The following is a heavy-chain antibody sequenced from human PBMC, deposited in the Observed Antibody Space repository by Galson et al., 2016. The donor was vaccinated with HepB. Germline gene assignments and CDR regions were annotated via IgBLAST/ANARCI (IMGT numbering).Heavy chain of an antibody. Sequence: ETLSLTCTVSGASISGYYLSWIRQPPGKGLEWIGYIYYSGRTNYNPSLTSRVTISVDTSKNQFSLRLNSVTAADTAVYFCASLLPATNDAFDIWGQGTMVIVSS. CDR3: ASLLPATNDAFDI. D-gene: IGHD1-14*01. J-gene: IGHJ3*02. CDR2: IYYSGRT. V-gene: IGHV4-59*08. CDR1: GASISGYY.